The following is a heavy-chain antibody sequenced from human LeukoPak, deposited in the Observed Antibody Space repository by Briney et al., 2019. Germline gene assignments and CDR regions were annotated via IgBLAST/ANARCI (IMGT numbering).Heavy chain of an antibody. Sequence: SETLSLTCAVHGGSFSGYYWSWIRQPPGKGLEWIGEINHSGSTNYNPSLKSRVTISVDTSKNQFSLKLSSVTAADTAVYYCARGYSSSWDYWGQGTLVTVSS. CDR2: INHSGST. V-gene: IGHV4-34*01. J-gene: IGHJ4*02. D-gene: IGHD6-13*01. CDR1: GGSFSGYY. CDR3: ARGYSSSWDY.